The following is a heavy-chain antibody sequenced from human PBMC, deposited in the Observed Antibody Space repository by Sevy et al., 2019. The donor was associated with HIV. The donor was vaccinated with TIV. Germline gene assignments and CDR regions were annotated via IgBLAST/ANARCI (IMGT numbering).Heavy chain of an antibody. Sequence: GGSLRLSCAVSGFTLSSYWMSWVRQAPGKGLEWVANIKQDGSEKYYVDSVKRRFSISGDNAKNSLYLQMNSLRVEDTAMYYCARQSGVLDVDTAMPDAFDIWGQGTMVTVSS. CDR1: GFTLSSYW. D-gene: IGHD5-18*01. CDR2: IKQDGSEK. V-gene: IGHV3-7*01. CDR3: ARQSGVLDVDTAMPDAFDI. J-gene: IGHJ3*02.